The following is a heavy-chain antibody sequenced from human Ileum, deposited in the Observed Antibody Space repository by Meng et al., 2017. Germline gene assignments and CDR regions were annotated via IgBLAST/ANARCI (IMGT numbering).Heavy chain of an antibody. D-gene: IGHD7-27*01. CDR1: GGSVSTSDYQ. CDR3: ARDHWGSLDY. Sequence: QVHAQGSGPGLVRPSETLSLICTVSGGSVSTSDYQWGWIRQPPGKGLEWIGYAGTNYNPSLKSRVTISVDTSKRQFSLKLTSVTAADTAVYYCARDHWGSLDYWGQGTLVTVSS. J-gene: IGHJ4*02. V-gene: IGHV4-61*08. CDR2: AGT.